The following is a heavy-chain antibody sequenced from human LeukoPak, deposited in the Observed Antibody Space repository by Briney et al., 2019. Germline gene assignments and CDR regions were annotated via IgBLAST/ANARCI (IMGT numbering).Heavy chain of an antibody. CDR1: GFTFGDHA. Sequence: PGGSLRLSCIGSGFTFGDHAMTWVRQAPGKGLEWVGFIRSKAYGGTTEYAASVKGRFTISRDDSKSIAYLQMNSLKTEDTALYYCTRVYPGKDFDYWGQGTLVTVSS. D-gene: IGHD3-10*01. V-gene: IGHV3-49*04. J-gene: IGHJ4*02. CDR2: IRSKAYGGTT. CDR3: TRVYPGKDFDY.